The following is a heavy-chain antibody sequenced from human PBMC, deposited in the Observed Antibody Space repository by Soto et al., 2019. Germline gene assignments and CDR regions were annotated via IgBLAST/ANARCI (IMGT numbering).Heavy chain of an antibody. CDR1: GGSISSSSYY. CDR2: IYYSGST. J-gene: IGHJ5*02. D-gene: IGHD3-22*01. V-gene: IGHV4-39*01. CDR3: ARQIYYDSSGYNNWFDP. Sequence: LSLTCTVSGGSISSSSYYWGWIRQPPGKGLEWIGSIYYSGSTYYNPSLKSRVTISVDTSKNQFSLKLSSVTAADTAVYYCARQIYYDSSGYNNWFDPWGQGTLVTVSS.